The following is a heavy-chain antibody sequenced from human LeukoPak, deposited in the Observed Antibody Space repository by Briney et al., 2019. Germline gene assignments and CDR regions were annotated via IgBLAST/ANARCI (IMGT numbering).Heavy chain of an antibody. V-gene: IGHV3-30*02. CDR1: GFAFSNYG. Sequence: GGSLRLSXAASGFAFSNYGLHWVRQSPGKGLEWVAFIRYDGSNKFHTDSVKGRFTISRDNSKNTLFLQMNSLRAEDTAVYYCAKPGGRVGESLNGIDYWGQGTLVTVS. J-gene: IGHJ4*02. CDR2: IRYDGSNK. CDR3: AKPGGRVGESLNGIDY. D-gene: IGHD3-10*01.